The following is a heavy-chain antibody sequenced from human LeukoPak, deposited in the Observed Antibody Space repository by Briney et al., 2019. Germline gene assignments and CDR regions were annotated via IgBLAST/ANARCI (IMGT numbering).Heavy chain of an antibody. Sequence: SETLSLACTVSGYSISSGYYWAWIRQPPGKGLEWIGSIYHSGNTYYNPSLKSRVTISVDTSKNQFSLKLSSVTAADTAVYYCARDQPYMDVWGKGTTVTVSS. J-gene: IGHJ6*03. CDR2: IYHSGNT. CDR3: ARDQPYMDV. CDR1: GYSISSGYY. V-gene: IGHV4-38-2*02.